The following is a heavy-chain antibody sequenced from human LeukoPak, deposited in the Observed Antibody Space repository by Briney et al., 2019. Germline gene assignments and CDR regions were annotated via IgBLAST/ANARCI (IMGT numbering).Heavy chain of an antibody. CDR1: GYTFTSYY. V-gene: IGHV1-46*01. D-gene: IGHD3-22*01. J-gene: IGHJ3*02. CDR2: INPSGCST. Sequence: VSVKVSCKASGYTFTSYYMHWVRQAPGQGLEWMGIINPSGCSTSYAQMFQGRVTMTRDPSTSTVYMELRSLRSEDTAVYYCARPISNYYSDSSGYDGRDDAFDIWGQGTMDTDSS. CDR3: ARPISNYYSDSSGYDGRDDAFDI.